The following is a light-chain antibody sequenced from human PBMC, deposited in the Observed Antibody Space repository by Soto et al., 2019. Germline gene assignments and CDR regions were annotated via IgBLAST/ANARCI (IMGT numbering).Light chain of an antibody. CDR2: GAS. V-gene: IGKV3-20*01. CDR1: QTVSDNY. J-gene: IGKJ4*01. Sequence: EIVLTQSPGALSLSPGERATLSCRASQTVSDNYLAWYQQKPGQAPRLLIYGASTRATGIPDRFSGSGSGTEFPLTISRLEAEDVAVYYCQQYGGSPRLSFGGGTKVEIK. CDR3: QQYGGSPRLS.